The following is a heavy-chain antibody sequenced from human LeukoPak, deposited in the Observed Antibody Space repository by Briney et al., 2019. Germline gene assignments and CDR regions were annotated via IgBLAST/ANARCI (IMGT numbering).Heavy chain of an antibody. V-gene: IGHV3-30-3*01. CDR1: GFTFSSYA. CDR3: ARGGRRYDFDY. J-gene: IGHJ4*02. D-gene: IGHD1-14*01. Sequence: QSGGSLRLSCAASGFTFSSYAMHWVRQAPGKGLEWVAVISYDGSNKYYADSVKGRFTISRDNSKNTLYLQMNSLRAEDTAVYYCARGGRRYDFDYWGQGTLVTVSS. CDR2: ISYDGSNK.